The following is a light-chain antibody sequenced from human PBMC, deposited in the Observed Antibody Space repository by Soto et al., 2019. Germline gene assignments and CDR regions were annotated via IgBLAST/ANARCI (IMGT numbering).Light chain of an antibody. CDR3: SSYTSSSTQVV. J-gene: IGLJ2*01. Sequence: QSALTQPASVSGSPGQSITISCTGTSSDVGGYNYVSWYQQHPGKAPKLMIYEVSNRPSGVSNRFSGSKSGNTASLTISGLQAEYEADYYCSSYTSSSTQVVFGGGTKVTVL. CDR2: EVS. V-gene: IGLV2-14*01. CDR1: SSDVGGYNY.